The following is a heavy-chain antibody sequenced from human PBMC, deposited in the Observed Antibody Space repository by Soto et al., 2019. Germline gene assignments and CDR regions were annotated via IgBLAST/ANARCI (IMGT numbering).Heavy chain of an antibody. Sequence: QVQLVESGGGVVQPGRSLRLSCAASGFTFSSYGMHWVRQAPGKGLEWVAVISYDGSNKYYADSVKGRFTISRDNSKNTLYLQMNSLRAEDTAVYYCAKDGLGYCISTSCPRGMDVWGQGTTVTVSS. CDR3: AKDGLGYCISTSCPRGMDV. V-gene: IGHV3-30*18. CDR2: ISYDGSNK. CDR1: GFTFSSYG. D-gene: IGHD2-2*01. J-gene: IGHJ6*02.